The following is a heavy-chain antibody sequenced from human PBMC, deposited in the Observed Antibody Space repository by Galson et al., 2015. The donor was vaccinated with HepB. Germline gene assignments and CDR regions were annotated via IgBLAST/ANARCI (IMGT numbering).Heavy chain of an antibody. CDR3: ARDPSEWELFYYFDY. J-gene: IGHJ4*02. Sequence: SVKVSCKASGYTFTGYYMHWVRQAPGQGLEWMGWINPNSGGTNYAQKFQGRVTMTRDTSISTAYMELSRLRSDDTAVYYCARDPSEWELFYYFDYWGQGTLVTVSS. CDR1: GYTFTGYY. V-gene: IGHV1-2*02. CDR2: INPNSGGT. D-gene: IGHD1-26*01.